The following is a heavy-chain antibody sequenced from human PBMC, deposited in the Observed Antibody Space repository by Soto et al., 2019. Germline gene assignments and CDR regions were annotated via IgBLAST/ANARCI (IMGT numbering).Heavy chain of an antibody. D-gene: IGHD6-19*01. CDR1: GGSISSGGYY. Sequence: SETLSLTCTVSGGSISSGGYYWSWIRQHPGKGLEWIGYIYYSGSTYYNPSLKSRVTISVDTSKNQFSLKLGSVTAADTAVYYCSRADESSGWPFDYWGKGTLVTVSS. CDR3: SRADESSGWPFDY. CDR2: IYYSGST. V-gene: IGHV4-31*03. J-gene: IGHJ4*02.